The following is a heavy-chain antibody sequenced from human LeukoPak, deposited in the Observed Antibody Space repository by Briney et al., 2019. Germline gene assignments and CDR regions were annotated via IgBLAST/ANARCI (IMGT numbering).Heavy chain of an antibody. CDR2: IYYSGSA. V-gene: IGHV4-31*03. CDR3: AREITTAGMGNFDY. J-gene: IGHJ4*02. Sequence: PSETLSLTCTVSGGSISSSGHYCSWIRQHPGKGLEWIGYIYYSGSAYYHPSLKSRVAISVDTSKNQFSLELSSVTAADTALYYCAREITTAGMGNFDYWGQGTLVTVSS. D-gene: IGHD6-13*01. CDR1: GGSISSSGHY.